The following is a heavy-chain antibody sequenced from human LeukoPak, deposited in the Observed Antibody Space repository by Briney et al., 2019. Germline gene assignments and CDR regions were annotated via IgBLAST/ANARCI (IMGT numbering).Heavy chain of an antibody. CDR2: ISGSGGST. CDR3: AKDLYGYVSNWFDP. D-gene: IGHD5-12*01. Sequence: TGGSLRLSCAASGFTFSSYAMSWVRQAPGKGLEWVPAISGSGGSTYYADSVKGRFTISRDNSKNTLYLQMNSLRAEDTAVYYCAKDLYGYVSNWFDPWGQGTLVTVSS. CDR1: GFTFSSYA. J-gene: IGHJ5*02. V-gene: IGHV3-23*01.